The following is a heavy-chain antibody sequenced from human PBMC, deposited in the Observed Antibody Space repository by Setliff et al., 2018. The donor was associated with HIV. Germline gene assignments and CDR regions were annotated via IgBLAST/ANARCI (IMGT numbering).Heavy chain of an antibody. CDR3: AKEGESWAWELHAV. CDR1: GGSISSGSYY. J-gene: IGHJ4*02. Sequence: PSETLSLTCTVSGGSISSGSYYWSWIRQPAGKGLEWIGHIYTSGSTNYNPSLKSRVTLSLDTSKNQFSLKLTSVTAADTAVYYCAKEGESWAWELHAVWGQGTLVTVSS. D-gene: IGHD3-10*01. CDR2: IYTSGST. V-gene: IGHV4-61*09.